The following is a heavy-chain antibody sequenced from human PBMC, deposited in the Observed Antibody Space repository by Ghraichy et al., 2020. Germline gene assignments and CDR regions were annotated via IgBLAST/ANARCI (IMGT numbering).Heavy chain of an antibody. CDR2: INHSGRT. J-gene: IGHJ5*02. D-gene: IGHD3-3*01. Sequence: SETLSLTCAVYGGSFSDYYWSWIRQPPGKGLEWIGEINHSGRTNYNPSLKSRVTILVDTSKNQFSLKLSSVTAADTAVYYCARVAGRHITIVAVVINPGRFDPWVQGTLVTVSS. CDR3: ARVAGRHITIVAVVINPGRFDP. V-gene: IGHV4-34*01. CDR1: GGSFSDYY.